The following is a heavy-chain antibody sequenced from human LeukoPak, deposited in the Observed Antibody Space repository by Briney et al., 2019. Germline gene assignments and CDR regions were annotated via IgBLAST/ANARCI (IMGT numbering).Heavy chain of an antibody. Sequence: GASVKVSCKASGYTFTGYYMHWVRQALGQGLEWMGWINPNSGGTNYAQKFQGRVTMTRDTSISTAYMELSRLRSDDTAVYYCARGNLVAATLGYYYYMDVWGKGTTVTVSS. V-gene: IGHV1-2*02. CDR1: GYTFTGYY. D-gene: IGHD2-15*01. J-gene: IGHJ6*03. CDR3: ARGNLVAATLGYYYYMDV. CDR2: INPNSGGT.